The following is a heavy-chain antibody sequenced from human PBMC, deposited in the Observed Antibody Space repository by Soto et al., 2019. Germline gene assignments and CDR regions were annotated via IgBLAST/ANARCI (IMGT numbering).Heavy chain of an antibody. D-gene: IGHD2-2*03. Sequence: ASVKVSCKASGFTFTSSAVQWLRQSGGQRLEWIGWIVVGSGNTNYAQKFQERVTITRDMSTSTAYMELSSLRSEDTAVYYCASDVVLDIVVVPAATACMDVWGQGTTVTVS. CDR1: GFTFTSSA. CDR3: ASDVVLDIVVVPAATACMDV. CDR2: IVVGSGNT. V-gene: IGHV1-58*01. J-gene: IGHJ6*02.